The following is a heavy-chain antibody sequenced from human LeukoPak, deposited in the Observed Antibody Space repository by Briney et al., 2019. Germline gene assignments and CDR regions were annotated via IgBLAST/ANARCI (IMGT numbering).Heavy chain of an antibody. V-gene: IGHV4-34*01. D-gene: IGHD4-17*01. Sequence: PSETLSLTCAVYGGSFSGYYWSWIRQPPGKGLEWIGEINHSGSTNYNPSLKSRVTISVDTSKNQFSLKLSSVTAADTAVYYCAGAGPQPTYGDPRDYFDYWGQGTLVTVSS. CDR2: INHSGST. J-gene: IGHJ4*02. CDR3: AGAGPQPTYGDPRDYFDY. CDR1: GGSFSGYY.